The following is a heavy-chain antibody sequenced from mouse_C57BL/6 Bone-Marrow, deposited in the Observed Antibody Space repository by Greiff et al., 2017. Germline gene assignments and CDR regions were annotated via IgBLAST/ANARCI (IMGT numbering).Heavy chain of an antibody. D-gene: IGHD2-1*01. J-gene: IGHJ2*01. CDR2: INPNNGGT. V-gene: IGHV1-26*01. CDR3: ARSRDVYYGNLGDY. CDR1: GYTFTDYY. Sequence: EVQLQQSGPELVKPGASVKISCKASGYTFTDYYMNWVKQSHGKSLEWIGDINPNNGGTSYNQKFKGKATLTVDKSSSTAYKELRSLTSEDSAVYYCARSRDVYYGNLGDYWGQGTTLTVSS.